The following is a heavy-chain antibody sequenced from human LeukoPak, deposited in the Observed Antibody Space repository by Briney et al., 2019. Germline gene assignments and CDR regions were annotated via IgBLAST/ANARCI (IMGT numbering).Heavy chain of an antibody. CDR1: GYSFTSYW. CDR2: IYPGDSDT. D-gene: IGHD6-19*01. Sequence: GESLKISCKGSGYSFTSYWIGWVRRMPWKGLEWMGIIYPGDSDTRYSPSFQGQVTISADKSISTAYLQWNSLKASDTAMYFCARQIRYSSGWYEHWGQGTLVTVSP. V-gene: IGHV5-51*01. CDR3: ARQIRYSSGWYEH. J-gene: IGHJ5*02.